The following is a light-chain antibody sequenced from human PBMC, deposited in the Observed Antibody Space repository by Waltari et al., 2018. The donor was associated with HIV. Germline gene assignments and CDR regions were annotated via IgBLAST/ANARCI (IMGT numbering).Light chain of an antibody. Sequence: DIKMTQSPSTMSASVGAKVTITCRASQSLSSWLAWYQQKPGKDPKLLIYKASSLKSGVPSRFSGSGSGTEFTLTISSLQPDDFATYYCQQYNSYSVTFGQGTKVEIK. CDR2: KAS. V-gene: IGKV1-5*03. CDR3: QQYNSYSVT. J-gene: IGKJ1*01. CDR1: QSLSSW.